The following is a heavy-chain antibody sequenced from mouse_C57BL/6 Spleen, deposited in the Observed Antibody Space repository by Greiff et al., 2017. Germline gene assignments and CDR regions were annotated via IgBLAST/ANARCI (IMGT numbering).Heavy chain of an antibody. CDR3: ARQIATVVASYYFDY. D-gene: IGHD1-1*01. Sequence: EVQLVESGGDLVKPGGSLKLSCAASGFTFSSYGMSWVRQTPDKRLEWVATISSGGSYTYYPDSVKGRFTISRDNAKNTLYLQMSSLKSDDTAMYYCARQIATVVASYYFDYWGQGTTLTVSS. V-gene: IGHV5-6*01. CDR1: GFTFSSYG. CDR2: ISSGGSYT. J-gene: IGHJ2*01.